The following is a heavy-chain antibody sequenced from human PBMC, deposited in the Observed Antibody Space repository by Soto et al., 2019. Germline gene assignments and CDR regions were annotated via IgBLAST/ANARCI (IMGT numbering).Heavy chain of an antibody. CDR3: ARDLGGAAPGDY. D-gene: IGHD6-6*01. Sequence: QVQLAQSGAEVRKPGSSVKVSCKASGDTFIISAITWVRQAPGQGLEWVGGLVPFFGKSKYGPKFEGRVTFTADESTRTAYMELSHLTSDDTAVYYCARDLGGAAPGDYWGQGSLVTVSS. V-gene: IGHV1-69*01. CDR2: LVPFFGKS. CDR1: GDTFIISA. J-gene: IGHJ4*02.